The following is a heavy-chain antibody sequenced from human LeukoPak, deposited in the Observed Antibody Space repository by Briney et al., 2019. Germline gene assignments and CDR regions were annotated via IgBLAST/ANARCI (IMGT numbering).Heavy chain of an antibody. V-gene: IGHV4-39*01. Sequence: KPSETLSLTCTVSGDSISSSRYYWGWIRQPPGKGLEWIGTFYYSGSTYYNPSLKSRVTISVDTSKNQFSLRLTSVTATDTAVYYCGSLYRSAWGVDYWGQGTLVTVSS. CDR2: FYYSGST. CDR3: GSLYRSAWGVDY. CDR1: GDSISSSRYY. D-gene: IGHD6-19*01. J-gene: IGHJ4*02.